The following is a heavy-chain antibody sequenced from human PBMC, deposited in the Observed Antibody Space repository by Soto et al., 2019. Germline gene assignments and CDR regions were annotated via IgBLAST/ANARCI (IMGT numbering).Heavy chain of an antibody. CDR1: GFTFSSYG. Sequence: QVQLGECGGGGVQPGASVRLACAASGFTFSSYGMHWVRQAPGKGLEWVAVISYDGSNKYYADSVKGRFTLYRDKSKNAPYLQMNSRRAEDTAVYYCAKESEYSSSSGYYHCYGMDVWGQGTPVTVSS. V-gene: IGHV3-30*18. D-gene: IGHD6-6*01. CDR2: ISYDGSNK. J-gene: IGHJ6*02. CDR3: AKESEYSSSSGYYHCYGMDV.